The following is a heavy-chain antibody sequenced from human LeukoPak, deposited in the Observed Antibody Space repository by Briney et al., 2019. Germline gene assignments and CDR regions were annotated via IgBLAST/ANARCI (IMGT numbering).Heavy chain of an antibody. V-gene: IGHV4-59*01. CDR1: GGPISSYY. J-gene: IGHJ3*02. CDR2: IYYSGST. CDR3: ARVRRRLDAFDI. Sequence: SETLSLTCTVSGGPISSYYWSWIRQPPGKGLEWIGYIYYSGSTNYNPSLKSRVTISVDTSKNQFSLKLSSVTAADTAVYYCARVRRRLDAFDIWGQGTMVTVSS.